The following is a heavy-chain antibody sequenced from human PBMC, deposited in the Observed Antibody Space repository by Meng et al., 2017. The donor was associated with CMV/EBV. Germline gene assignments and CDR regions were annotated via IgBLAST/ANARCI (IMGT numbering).Heavy chain of an antibody. CDR2: IYYSGST. V-gene: IGHV4-30-4*08. J-gene: IGHJ6*02. CDR1: GGSISSGDYY. CDR3: ARGYCSSTSCYYYYGMDV. D-gene: IGHD2-2*01. Sequence: SETLSLTCTVSGGSISSGDYYWSWIRQPPGTGLEWIGCIYYSGSTYYNPSLKSRVTISVDTSKNQFSLKLSSVTAADTAVYYCARGYCSSTSCYYYYGMDVWGQGTTVTVSS.